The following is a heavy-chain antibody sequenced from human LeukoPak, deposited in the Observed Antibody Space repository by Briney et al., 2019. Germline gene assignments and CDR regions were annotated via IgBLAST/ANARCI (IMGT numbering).Heavy chain of an antibody. D-gene: IGHD3-3*01. CDR1: GYTFTAYY. Sequence: GASLKVSCKASGYTFTAYYMHWVRQAPGQGLEWMGLINPSGGSTRYAQKFQGRVTMTRDTSTSTVYMELSSLRSEDTAVYYCATCFGYYDFWSGYFQTRDYYYYGMDVWGQGTTVTVSS. J-gene: IGHJ6*02. CDR3: ATCFGYYDFWSGYFQTRDYYYYGMDV. CDR2: INPSGGST. V-gene: IGHV1-46*01.